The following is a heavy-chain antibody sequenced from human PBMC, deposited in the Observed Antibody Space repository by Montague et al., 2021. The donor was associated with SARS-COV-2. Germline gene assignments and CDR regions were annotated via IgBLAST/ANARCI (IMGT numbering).Heavy chain of an antibody. CDR1: GVSVSSYYYY. J-gene: IGHJ5*02. CDR3: AREVEGVKTNWLDT. CDR2: LYCNGNY. D-gene: IGHD3-16*01. V-gene: IGHV4-61*03. Sequence: SESLSLTCSVSGVSVSSYYYYWICKPPPPGQELEWVGYLYCNGNYNLTPSIEGRVTTSIDTSKYHFSLRLTSAAAAATAVYSCAREVEGVKTNWLDTWGQGTLVTVSS.